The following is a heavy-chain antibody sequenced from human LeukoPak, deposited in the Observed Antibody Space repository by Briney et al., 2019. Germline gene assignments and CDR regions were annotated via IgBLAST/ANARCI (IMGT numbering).Heavy chain of an antibody. CDR3: AKDISPDSYYMDV. D-gene: IGHD1-14*01. J-gene: IGHJ6*03. CDR1: GFTFDDYA. Sequence: GGSLRLSCAASGFTFDDYAMHWVRQAPGKGLEWVAGISWNSGTICYADSVKGRFTISRDKAKYSLYLQMNSLRAEDTALYYCAKDISPDSYYMDVWGKGTTVTISS. CDR2: ISWNSGTI. V-gene: IGHV3-9*01.